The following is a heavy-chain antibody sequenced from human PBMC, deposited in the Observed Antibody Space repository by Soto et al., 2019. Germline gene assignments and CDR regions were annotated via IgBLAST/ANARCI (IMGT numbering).Heavy chain of an antibody. CDR3: AADLRAAVSSYYYYYYMDV. J-gene: IGHJ6*03. D-gene: IGHD6-13*01. Sequence: PSETLSLTCTVSGGSISSYYWSWIRQPPGKGLEWIGYIYYSGSTNYNPSLKSRVTISVDTSKNQFSLKLSSVTAADTAVYYCAADLRAAVSSYYYYYYMDVWGKGTTVTVSS. V-gene: IGHV4-59*01. CDR2: IYYSGST. CDR1: GGSISSYY.